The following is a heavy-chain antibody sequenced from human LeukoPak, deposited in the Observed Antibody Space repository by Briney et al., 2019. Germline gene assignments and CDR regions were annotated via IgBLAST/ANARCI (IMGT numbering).Heavy chain of an antibody. J-gene: IGHJ4*02. V-gene: IGHV4-34*01. CDR1: GGSFSGYY. CDR3: ARLPYYYDSSGYYYFSFDY. Sequence: SETLSLTCAVYGGSFSGYYWSWIRQPPGKGLEWIGEINHSGSTNYNPSLKSRVTISVDTSKNQFSLKLSSVTAADTAVYYCARLPYYYDSSGYYYFSFDYWSQGTLVTVSS. CDR2: INHSGST. D-gene: IGHD3-22*01.